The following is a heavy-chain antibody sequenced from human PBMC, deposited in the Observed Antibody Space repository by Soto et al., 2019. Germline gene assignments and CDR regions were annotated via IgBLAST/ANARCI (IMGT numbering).Heavy chain of an antibody. Sequence: QVQLVQSGAEEKKPGASVKVSCKASGYTFTSYAMHWVRQAPGQRLEWMGWINAGNGNTKYSQKFQGRVTITRDTSARTVFMELSSLRSEDTAVYYCARAPGGSSSFVDYWGQGTLVTVSS. J-gene: IGHJ4*02. CDR2: INAGNGNT. V-gene: IGHV1-3*05. CDR3: ARAPGGSSSFVDY. CDR1: GYTFTSYA. D-gene: IGHD6-6*01.